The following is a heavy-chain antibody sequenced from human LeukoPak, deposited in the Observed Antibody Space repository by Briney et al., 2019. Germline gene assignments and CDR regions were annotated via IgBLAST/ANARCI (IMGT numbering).Heavy chain of an antibody. CDR1: GGSISSSSYY. D-gene: IGHD3-9*01. J-gene: IGHJ6*02. CDR3: ARDGVLRYPTDYYYGMDV. Sequence: SETLSLTCTVSGGSISSSSYYWGWIRQPPGKGLEWIGSIYYSGSTYYNPSLKSRVTISVDTSKNQFSLKLSSVTAADTAVYYCARDGVLRYPTDYYYGMDVWGQGTTVTVSS. V-gene: IGHV4-39*07. CDR2: IYYSGST.